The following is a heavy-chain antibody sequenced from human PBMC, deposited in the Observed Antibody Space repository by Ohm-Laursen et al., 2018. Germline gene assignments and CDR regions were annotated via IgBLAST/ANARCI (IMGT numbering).Heavy chain of an antibody. Sequence: SDTLSLTCTVSGGSISSTSYYWDWIRQPLGKGLEWIGYIYYGGKTYYNPSLKSRVTISVDTSKNQFSLKLSSVTAADTAVYYCARDQGYYDSSGYYYYYGMDVWGQGTTVTVSS. CDR1: GGSISSTSYY. CDR3: ARDQGYYDSSGYYYYYGMDV. V-gene: IGHV4-39*07. CDR2: IYYGGKT. D-gene: IGHD3-22*01. J-gene: IGHJ6*02.